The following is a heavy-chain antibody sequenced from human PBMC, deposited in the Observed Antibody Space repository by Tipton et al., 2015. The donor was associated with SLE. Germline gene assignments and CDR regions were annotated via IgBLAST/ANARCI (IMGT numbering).Heavy chain of an antibody. Sequence: TLSFTCTVSGGSISTYYNTYHWNWIRQPPGKGLEWIGSIYYSGTTYYNPSLKSRITISVDTSKNQFFLKMRSVTAADTAVYYCARDSPTVAGTFDSWGQGTVVIVSA. CDR1: GGSISTYYNTYH. CDR3: ARDSPTVAGTFDS. D-gene: IGHD6-19*01. CDR2: IYYSGTT. J-gene: IGHJ4*02. V-gene: IGHV4-39*01.